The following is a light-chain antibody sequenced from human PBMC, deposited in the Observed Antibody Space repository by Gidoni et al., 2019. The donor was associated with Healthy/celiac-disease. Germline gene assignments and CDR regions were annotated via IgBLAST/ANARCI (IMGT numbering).Light chain of an antibody. V-gene: IGKV3-15*01. Sequence: EIVMTQSPATLSVSPGERATLSCRASQSVSSNLAWYQQKPGQAPRLLIYGASTRATGIPARFSGSGSGTEFTLTISSLQSEDFAVYYCQQYNNWPLTCXGXTKVEIK. CDR1: QSVSSN. J-gene: IGKJ4*01. CDR2: GAS. CDR3: QQYNNWPLT.